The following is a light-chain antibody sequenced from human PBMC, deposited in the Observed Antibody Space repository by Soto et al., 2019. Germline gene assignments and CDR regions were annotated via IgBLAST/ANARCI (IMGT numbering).Light chain of an antibody. J-gene: IGKJ1*01. CDR1: QSISSY. CDR2: DAS. Sequence: DIQMTQSPSSLSASVGDRVTITCRASQSISSYLNWYQQKPGKAPKLLIYDASSLESGVPSRFSGSGSGTEFTLTISSLQPDDFATYYCQQYNSYSPWTFGHGTKVDIK. V-gene: IGKV1-5*01. CDR3: QQYNSYSPWT.